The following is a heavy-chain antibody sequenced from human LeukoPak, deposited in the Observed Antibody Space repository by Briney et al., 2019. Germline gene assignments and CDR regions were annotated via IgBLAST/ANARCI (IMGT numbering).Heavy chain of an antibody. D-gene: IGHD3-22*01. J-gene: IGHJ4*02. CDR2: IYSDTNT. Sequence: GGSLRLSCAASGFTVSSNYMSWVRQAPGRGLEWVSLIYSDTNTYYADSVKGRFTISRDNSKNTLYLQMNSLRAEDTAVYYCARHYYDSSGYYEFDYWGQGTLVTVSS. CDR3: ARHYYDSSGYYEFDY. CDR1: GFTVSSNY. V-gene: IGHV3-53*01.